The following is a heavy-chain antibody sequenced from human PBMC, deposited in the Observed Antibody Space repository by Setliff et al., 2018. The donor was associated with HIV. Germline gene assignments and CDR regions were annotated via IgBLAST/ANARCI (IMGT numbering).Heavy chain of an antibody. V-gene: IGHV1-8*01. J-gene: IGHJ6*03. CDR3: ARTRSGGSSVYYYYYVDV. D-gene: IGHD2-15*01. CDR2: MNPDSGNT. CDR1: GYTSTSYD. Sequence: ASVKVSCKASGYTSTSYDTNWVRQATGQGLEWMGWMNPDSGNTGSAQNFQGRLTITWNTSISTAYMELGSLGFDDTAVYFCARTRSGGSSVYYYYYVDVWGQGTAVTVS.